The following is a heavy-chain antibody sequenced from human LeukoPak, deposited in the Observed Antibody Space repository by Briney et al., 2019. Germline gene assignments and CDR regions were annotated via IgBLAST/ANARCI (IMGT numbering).Heavy chain of an antibody. D-gene: IGHD3-10*01. CDR2: ISWNSGSI. CDR3: AKVPYSDYGSGRPPFMDV. V-gene: IGHV3-9*01. J-gene: IGHJ6*02. Sequence: GGSLRLSCAASGFTFDDYAMHWVRQAPGKGLEWVSGISWNSGSIGYADSVKGRFTISRDNAKNSLYLQMNSLRAEDTAIHYCAKVPYSDYGSGRPPFMDVWGQGTTVAVSS. CDR1: GFTFDDYA.